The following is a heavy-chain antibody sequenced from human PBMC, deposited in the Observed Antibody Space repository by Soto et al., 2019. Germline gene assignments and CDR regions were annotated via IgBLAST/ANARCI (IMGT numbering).Heavy chain of an antibody. CDR1: GYSFSSYV. Sequence: ASVKVSCKASGYSFSSYVGYWVRQAPGQRLEWMGWINAGNGNIKYSQKFQGRVTMTRDTSAGTAHMEVSSLRSEDTAVCYCARCVANYGMDVWGQGTTVTVSS. J-gene: IGHJ6*02. V-gene: IGHV1-3*01. CDR3: ARCVANYGMDV. CDR2: INAGNGNI.